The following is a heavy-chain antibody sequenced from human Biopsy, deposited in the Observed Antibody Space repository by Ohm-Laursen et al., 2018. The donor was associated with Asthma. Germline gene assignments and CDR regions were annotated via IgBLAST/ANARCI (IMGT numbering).Heavy chain of an antibody. Sequence: ESSVKVSCKASGDSFSNYAISWVRQAPGQGLEWMGGLIPVLGTPDHAQMFEGRVTITADESTSTAYMELSSLSSEDTAMYYCARGYSGSDRIVYYYSGLEVWGQGTTVTVSS. CDR3: ARGYSGSDRIVYYYSGLEV. D-gene: IGHD5-12*01. J-gene: IGHJ6*02. CDR2: LIPVLGTP. CDR1: GDSFSNYA. V-gene: IGHV1-69*01.